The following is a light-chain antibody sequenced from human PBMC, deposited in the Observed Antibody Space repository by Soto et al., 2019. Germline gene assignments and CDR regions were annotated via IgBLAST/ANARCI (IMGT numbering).Light chain of an antibody. Sequence: QSALTQPASVSGSPGQSITISCTGTSSDVGGHNSVSWYQQHPGKAPKLMIYNVSNRPSGVSNRFSGSKSGNTASLTISGLLAEDEADYYCTSYTSSSTDVFVAGTKVTVL. J-gene: IGLJ1*01. CDR3: TSYTSSSTDV. CDR1: SSDVGGHNS. V-gene: IGLV2-14*01. CDR2: NVS.